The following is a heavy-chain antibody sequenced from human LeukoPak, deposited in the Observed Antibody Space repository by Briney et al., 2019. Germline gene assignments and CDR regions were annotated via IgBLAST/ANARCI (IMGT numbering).Heavy chain of an antibody. Sequence: LETLSLTCTVSGGSISGFFWTWIRQSPGKGLEYIGYIYYSGTTDYNPTLKSRVSMSVDTSKNQFFLNLTSVTAADTAIYYCARVGYGSGSWGWFDPWGQGTLVTVSS. CDR2: IYYSGTT. CDR3: ARVGYGSGSWGWFDP. J-gene: IGHJ5*02. V-gene: IGHV4-59*01. D-gene: IGHD3-10*01. CDR1: GGSISGFF.